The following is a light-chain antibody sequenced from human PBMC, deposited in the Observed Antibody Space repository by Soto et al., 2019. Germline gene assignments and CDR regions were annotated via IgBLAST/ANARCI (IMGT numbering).Light chain of an antibody. CDR3: QLWGAGIVV. CDR1: SGHSSYA. CDR2: FNSDGSH. J-gene: IGLJ2*01. V-gene: IGLV4-69*01. Sequence: QLVLTQSPSASASLGASVKLTCTLSSGHSSYAIAWHQQQPEKGPRYLMKFNSDGSHSQGDGIPDRFSGSSAGAERYLTISSLQAEDEADYYCQLWGAGIVVFGGGTKLTVL.